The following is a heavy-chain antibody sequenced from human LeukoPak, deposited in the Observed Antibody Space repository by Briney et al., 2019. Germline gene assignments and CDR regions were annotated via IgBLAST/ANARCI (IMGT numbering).Heavy chain of an antibody. CDR2: IYYSGST. D-gene: IGHD3-3*01. V-gene: IGHV4-59*08. CDR3: ARSGAYYDLPD. CDR1: GGSITSYF. Sequence: PSETLSLTCTVSGGSITSYFWSWIRQPPGKGLEWIGYIYYSGSTDYNPSLKSRVTMSVDTSKNQFSLKLSSVTAADTAVYYCARSGAYYDLPDWGQGTLVTVSS. J-gene: IGHJ4*02.